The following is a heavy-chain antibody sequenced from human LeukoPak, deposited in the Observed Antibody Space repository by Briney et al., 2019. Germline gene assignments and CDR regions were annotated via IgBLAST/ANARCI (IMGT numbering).Heavy chain of an antibody. J-gene: IGHJ4*02. CDR2: ISSSSSYI. CDR3: ARTGGNREDY. CDR1: GFTFSSYS. Sequence: GGSLRLSCAASGFTFSSYSMNWVRQAPGKGLEWVSSISSSSSYIHYADSVKGRFTIPRDNAKNSLYLQMNSLRAEDTAVYYCARTGGNREDYWGQGTLVTVSS. V-gene: IGHV3-21*01. D-gene: IGHD4-23*01.